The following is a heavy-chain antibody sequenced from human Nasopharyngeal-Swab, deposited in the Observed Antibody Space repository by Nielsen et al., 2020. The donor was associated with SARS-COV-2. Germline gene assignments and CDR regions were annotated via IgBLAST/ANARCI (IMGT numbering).Heavy chain of an antibody. CDR1: GFTFSSYG. V-gene: IGHV3-33*01. CDR2: IWYDGSNK. D-gene: IGHD3-9*01. Sequence: GESLKISCAASGFTFSSYGMHWVRQAPGKGLEWVAVIWYDGSNKYYADSVKGRLTISRDNSKNTLYLQMNSLRAEDTAVYYCARDPNFDPSGNMDVWGKGTTVTVSS. CDR3: ARDPNFDPSGNMDV. J-gene: IGHJ6*03.